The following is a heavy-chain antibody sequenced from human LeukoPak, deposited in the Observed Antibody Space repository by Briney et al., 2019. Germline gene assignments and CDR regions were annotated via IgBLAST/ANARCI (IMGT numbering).Heavy chain of an antibody. CDR2: ISYDGSNK. CDR3: ARDALRRRIAAAGNIDY. Sequence: PGGSLRLSCAASGFTFSSYAMHWVRQAPGKGLEWVAVISYDGSNKYYADSVKGRFTISRDNSKNTLYLQMNSLRAEDTAVYYCARDALRRRIAAAGNIDYWGQGTLVTVSS. D-gene: IGHD6-13*01. J-gene: IGHJ4*02. V-gene: IGHV3-30-3*01. CDR1: GFTFSSYA.